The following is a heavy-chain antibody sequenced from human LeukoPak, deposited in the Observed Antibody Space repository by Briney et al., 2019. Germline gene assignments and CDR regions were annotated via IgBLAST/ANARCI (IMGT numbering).Heavy chain of an antibody. CDR2: ISGSGGST. CDR1: GFTFSSYA. V-gene: IGHV3-23*01. D-gene: IGHD6-19*01. Sequence: GGSLRLSCAASGFTFSSYAMSWVRQAPGKGLEWVSAISGSGGSTYYADSVKGRFTISRDNSKSTLYLQMNSLRAEAPAVYYCAKDSSGWNYYFDYWGQGTLVTVSS. CDR3: AKDSSGWNYYFDY. J-gene: IGHJ4*02.